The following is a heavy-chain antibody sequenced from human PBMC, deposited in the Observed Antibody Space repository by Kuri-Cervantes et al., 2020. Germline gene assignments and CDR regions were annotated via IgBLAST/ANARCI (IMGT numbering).Heavy chain of an antibody. D-gene: IGHD2-15*01. V-gene: IGHV3-30*18. Sequence: GWSLRLSCAASGFTFSSYGMHWVRQAPGKGLEWVAVISYDGSNKYYADSVKGRSTISRDNSKNTLYLQMNSLRAEDTAVYYCAKGGKGLYLDYWGQGTLVTVSS. CDR2: ISYDGSNK. CDR1: GFTFSSYG. CDR3: AKGGKGLYLDY. J-gene: IGHJ4*02.